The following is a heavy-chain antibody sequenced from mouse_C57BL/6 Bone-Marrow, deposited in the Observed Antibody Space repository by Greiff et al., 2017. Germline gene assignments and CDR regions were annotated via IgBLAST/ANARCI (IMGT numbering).Heavy chain of an antibody. CDR1: GYTFTSYW. Sequence: VQLQQPGAELVRPGTSVKLSCKASGYTFTSYWMHWVKQRPGQGLEWIGVIDPSDSYTNYNQKFKGKATLTVDTSSSTAYMQLSSLTSEDSAVYYCGSGDLGGQGTTLTVSS. D-gene: IGHD3-3*01. J-gene: IGHJ2*01. V-gene: IGHV1-59*01. CDR2: IDPSDSYT. CDR3: GSGDL.